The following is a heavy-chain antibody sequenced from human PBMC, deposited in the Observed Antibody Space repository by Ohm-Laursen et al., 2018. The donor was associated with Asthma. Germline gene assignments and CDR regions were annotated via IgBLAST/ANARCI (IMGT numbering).Heavy chain of an antibody. Sequence: SLRLSCAASGYSFSLYSIHWIRQAPGKGLEWVASISTASTFIYYADSVRGRFTTSRDNARNLVFLQMDSLRAEDTAVYYCAKDPVDIVVAWGQGTLVTVSS. D-gene: IGHD2-2*03. CDR1: GYSFSLYS. J-gene: IGHJ5*02. V-gene: IGHV3-21*04. CDR3: AKDPVDIVVA. CDR2: ISTASTFI.